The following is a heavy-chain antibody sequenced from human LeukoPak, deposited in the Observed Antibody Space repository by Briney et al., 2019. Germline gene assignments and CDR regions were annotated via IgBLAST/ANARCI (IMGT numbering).Heavy chain of an antibody. V-gene: IGHV1-24*01. J-gene: IGHJ4*02. CDR2: FDPEDGET. CDR3: ATPDSSGWYSGFDY. CDR1: GYTLTELS. D-gene: IGHD6-19*01. Sequence: ASVTVSCKVSGYTLTELSMHWVRQAPGKGLEWMGGFDPEDGETIYAQKFQGRVTMTEDTSTDTAYMELSSLRSEDTAVYYCATPDSSGWYSGFDYWGQGTLVTVSS.